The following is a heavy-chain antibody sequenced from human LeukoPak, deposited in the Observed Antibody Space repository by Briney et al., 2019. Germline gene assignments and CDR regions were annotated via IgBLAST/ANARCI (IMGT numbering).Heavy chain of an antibody. V-gene: IGHV3-48*01. J-gene: IGHJ5*02. CDR2: ISSSSSTI. CDR3: ARDGGWFGEPYYNWFDP. D-gene: IGHD3-10*01. Sequence: PGGSLRLSCAASGFTFSSYSMNWVRQAPGKGLERVSYISSSSSTIYYADSVKGRFTISRDNAKNSLYLQMNSLRAEDTAVYYCARDGGWFGEPYYNWFDPWGQGTLATVSS. CDR1: GFTFSSYS.